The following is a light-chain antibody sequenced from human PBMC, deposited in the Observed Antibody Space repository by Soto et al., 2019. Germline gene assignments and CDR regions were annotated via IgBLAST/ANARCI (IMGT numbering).Light chain of an antibody. CDR1: QSISTW. V-gene: IGKV1-5*03. CDR2: KAS. Sequence: DIQMTQSPSTLSASVGDRVTITCRASQSISTWLAWYQQKPGKAPKLLIYKASSLESGVPSRFSGSDSGTDFTLTISSLQPDDFATYYCQQYNSYSTFGQGTKVEIK. CDR3: QQYNSYST. J-gene: IGKJ1*01.